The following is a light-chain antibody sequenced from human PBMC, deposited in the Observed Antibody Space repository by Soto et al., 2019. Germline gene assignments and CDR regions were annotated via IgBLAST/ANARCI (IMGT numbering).Light chain of an antibody. CDR2: DAS. CDR1: QTVTSY. J-gene: IGKJ3*01. CDR3: QQYDNLPLFT. V-gene: IGKV1-33*01. Sequence: DVQMTQSPSSLSASVGDSLTLTCRASQTVTSYLNWYQQKPGKAPKLLIYDASNLETGVPSRFSGSGSGTDFTFTISSLQPEDIATYYCQQYDNLPLFTFGPGTKVDIK.